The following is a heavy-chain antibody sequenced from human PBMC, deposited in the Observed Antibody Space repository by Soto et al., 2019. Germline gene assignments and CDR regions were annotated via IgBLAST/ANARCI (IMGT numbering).Heavy chain of an antibody. D-gene: IGHD4-17*01. CDR1: GGSFSGYY. V-gene: IGHV4-34*01. Sequence: QVQLRQWGAGLLKPSETLSLTCAVYGGSFSGYYWSWIRQPPGKGLEWIGEINHSGSTNYNPSLKSRVTISVDTSKNQFSLKLSSVTAADTAVYYCARVQTVTTDYWGQGTLVTVSS. CDR2: INHSGST. CDR3: ARVQTVTTDY. J-gene: IGHJ4*02.